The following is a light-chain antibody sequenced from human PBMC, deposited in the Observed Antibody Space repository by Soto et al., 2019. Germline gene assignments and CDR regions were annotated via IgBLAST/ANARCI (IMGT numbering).Light chain of an antibody. V-gene: IGLV2-18*02. CDR1: SGDVGSYNR. CDR3: SSYTYSTYVL. Sequence: QSALTQPPSVSGSPGQSVTISCTGTSGDVGSYNRVSWYQQPPGTAPKLIIYQVSNRPSGIPHRFSGSKSGTTASLTISGLQAEDEADYYCSSYTYSTYVLFGGGTKLTVL. CDR2: QVS. J-gene: IGLJ3*02.